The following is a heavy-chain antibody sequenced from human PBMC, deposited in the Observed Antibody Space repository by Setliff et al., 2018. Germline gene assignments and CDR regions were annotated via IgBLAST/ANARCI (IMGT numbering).Heavy chain of an antibody. Sequence: ASVKVSCKASGYTFTNYAMHWVRQAPGQRLEWMGWSNVGNDNTKYSQKFQGRVILARDTSTSTVYMELGALKSDDTAVYYCARASTSIDPYDFDYWGPGTLVTVSS. CDR2: SNVGNDNT. V-gene: IGHV1-3*01. J-gene: IGHJ4*02. CDR1: GYTFTNYA. CDR3: ARASTSIDPYDFDY. D-gene: IGHD3-16*02.